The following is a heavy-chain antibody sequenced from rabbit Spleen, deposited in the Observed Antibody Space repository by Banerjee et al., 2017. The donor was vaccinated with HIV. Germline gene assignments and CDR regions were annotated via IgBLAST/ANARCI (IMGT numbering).Heavy chain of an antibody. V-gene: IGHV1S40*01. D-gene: IGHD6-1*01. CDR2: IYTGNGKT. CDR3: ARDDGSYDYIDVYFKL. Sequence: SLAEAGGELVKPGASLTLTCTASGFSFSSSYYVSWVRQAPGKGLEWPGCIYTGNGKTYYARWAKGRFTVSMASSTTVPLQMTSLTAADTAAYFCARDDGSYDYIDVYFKLWGPGTLGTDS. CDR1: GFSFSSSYY. J-gene: IGHJ4*01.